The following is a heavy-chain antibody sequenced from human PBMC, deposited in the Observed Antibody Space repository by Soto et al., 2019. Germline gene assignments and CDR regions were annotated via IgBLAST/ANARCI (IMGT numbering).Heavy chain of an antibody. J-gene: IGHJ4*02. D-gene: IGHD4-17*01. V-gene: IGHV3-23*01. CDR1: GFTFSSYA. CDR3: AKQRTGYGGPRAFDY. Sequence: GGSLRLSCAASGFTFSSYAMSWVRQAPGKGLEWVSAISGSGGSTYYADSVKGRFTISRDNSKNTLYLQVNSLRAEDTAVYYCAKQRTGYGGPRAFDYWGQGTLVTVSS. CDR2: ISGSGGST.